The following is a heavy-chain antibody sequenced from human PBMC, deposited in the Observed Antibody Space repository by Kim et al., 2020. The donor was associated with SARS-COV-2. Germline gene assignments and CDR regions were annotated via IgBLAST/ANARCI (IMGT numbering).Heavy chain of an antibody. D-gene: IGHD2-15*01. V-gene: IGHV3-74*01. J-gene: IGHJ5*02. CDR3: ARKDCSGGSCAFDP. Sequence: DSVKDRFTISRDNGKNTLYRQMNSLRAEATAVYYCARKDCSGGSCAFDPWGQGTLVTVSS.